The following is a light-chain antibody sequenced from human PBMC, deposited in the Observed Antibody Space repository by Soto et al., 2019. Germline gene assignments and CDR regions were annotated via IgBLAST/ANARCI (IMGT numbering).Light chain of an antibody. J-gene: IGLJ2*01. Sequence: QSALTQPASVSGSPGQSITISCTGTSSDVGGYNYVSWYQQHPGKAPKLMIYDVSNRPSGVSNRFSGSKSGNTASLTISGLQAEDEADYYCSSYTSRVVFGGGTKRTVL. V-gene: IGLV2-14*01. CDR2: DVS. CDR3: SSYTSRVV. CDR1: SSDVGGYNY.